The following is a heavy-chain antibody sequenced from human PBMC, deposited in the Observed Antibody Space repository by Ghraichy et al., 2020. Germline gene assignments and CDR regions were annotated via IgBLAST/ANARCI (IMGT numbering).Heavy chain of an antibody. D-gene: IGHD5-12*01. Sequence: GESLNISCATSGFTFSSYSMNWVRKAPGKGLEWVSSISISGNYIYYADSVRGRFTISRDNAKNSLYLQMNSLRAEDTAVYYCARADSLTSGYSGFERHALAIWGQGTMVSVSS. V-gene: IGHV3-21*01. CDR2: ISISGNYI. CDR3: ARADSLTSGYSGFERHALAI. CDR1: GFTFSSYS. J-gene: IGHJ3*02.